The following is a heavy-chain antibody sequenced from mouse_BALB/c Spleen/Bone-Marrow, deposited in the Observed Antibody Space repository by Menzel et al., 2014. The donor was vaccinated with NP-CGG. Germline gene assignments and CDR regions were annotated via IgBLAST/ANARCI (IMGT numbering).Heavy chain of an antibody. Sequence: VQLQQSGPGLVKPSQSLSLTCSVTGYSIXSGYYWNWIRQFPGNKLEWMGYISYDGSNNYNPSLKNRISITRDSSKNQFFLKLNSVTTEDTATYYCARAAYWGQGTLVTVSA. CDR2: ISYDGSN. CDR3: ARAAY. V-gene: IGHV3-6*02. J-gene: IGHJ3*01. CDR1: GYSIXSGYY.